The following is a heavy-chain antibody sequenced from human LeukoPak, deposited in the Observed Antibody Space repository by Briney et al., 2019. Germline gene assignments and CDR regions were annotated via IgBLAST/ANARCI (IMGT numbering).Heavy chain of an antibody. CDR2: IRQDGGEK. Sequence: GGSLRLSCAASGFTFSSHWLSWVRQATGKGLEWVANIRQDGGEKNFLDSVKGRFTISRDNAKNSLYLQMNSLRAEDTAVYYCARVIILTTVTVPFDYWGQGTLVTVSS. D-gene: IGHD4-17*01. CDR3: ARVIILTTVTVPFDY. V-gene: IGHV3-7*01. CDR1: GFTFSSHW. J-gene: IGHJ4*02.